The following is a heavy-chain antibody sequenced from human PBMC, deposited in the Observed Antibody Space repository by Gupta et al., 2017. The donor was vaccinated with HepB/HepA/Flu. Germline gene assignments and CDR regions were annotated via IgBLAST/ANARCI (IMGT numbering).Heavy chain of an antibody. CDR1: GYTFTGYY. Sequence: QVQLVQSGAEVKKPGASVKVSCKASGYTFTGYYMHWVRQAPGQGFEWMGWINPNSGGTNYAQKFQGRVTMTRDTSISTAYMELSRLRSDDTAVYYCARAEDRYQLLNNAFDIWGQGTMVTVSS. V-gene: IGHV1-2*02. CDR3: ARAEDRYQLLNNAFDI. D-gene: IGHD2-2*01. J-gene: IGHJ3*02. CDR2: INPNSGGT.